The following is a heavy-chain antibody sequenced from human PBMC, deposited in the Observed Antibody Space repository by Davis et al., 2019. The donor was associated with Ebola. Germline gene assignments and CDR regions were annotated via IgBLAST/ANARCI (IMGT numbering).Heavy chain of an antibody. V-gene: IGHV4-39*01. J-gene: IGHJ4*02. Sequence: SDTLSPTCSVSGGSMTNSNFYCSCVRQPPGQGLDWNGILFYTGTTYFNSSLVSRVADSVDPSQNHFSLRLNSVTATDTAVYYCAIPILGFTRVFDYWGQGTQVTVSS. CDR1: GGSMTNSNFY. CDR3: AIPILGFTRVFDY. D-gene: IGHD1-26*01. CDR2: LFYTGTT.